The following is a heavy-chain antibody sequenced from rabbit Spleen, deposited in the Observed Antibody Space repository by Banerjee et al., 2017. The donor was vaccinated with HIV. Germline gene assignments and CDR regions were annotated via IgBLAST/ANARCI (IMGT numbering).Heavy chain of an antibody. V-gene: IGHV1S7*01. Sequence: QQLVESGGGLVTLGGSLKLSCKASGIDFSTYGISWVRQAPGKGLEWIAYIYPDYGNTDYASWVNGRFTISLDNAQTTVFLQMTSLTAADTATYFCARVPYEYGSSTTYYGAFDPWGPGTLVTVS. D-gene: IGHD8-1*01. CDR3: ARVPYEYGSSTTYYGAFDP. CDR2: IYPDYGNT. CDR1: GIDFSTYG. J-gene: IGHJ2*01.